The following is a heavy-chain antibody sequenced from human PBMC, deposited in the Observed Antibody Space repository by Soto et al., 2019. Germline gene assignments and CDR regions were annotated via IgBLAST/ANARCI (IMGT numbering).Heavy chain of an antibody. J-gene: IGHJ6*02. V-gene: IGHV1-69*12. CDR1: GGTFSTSA. D-gene: IGHD1-1*01. Sequence: QVQLVQSGAEVKKPGSSVKVSCKASGGTFSTSAISWVRQAAGQGLEWVGGIMPVFPTPDYAQNFQGRVTITADESTTTAYLELPSLRADDTAVYYCARDKDRLQLGGNYYYILDVWGQGTAITVSS. CDR3: ARDKDRLQLGGNYYYILDV. CDR2: IMPVFPTP.